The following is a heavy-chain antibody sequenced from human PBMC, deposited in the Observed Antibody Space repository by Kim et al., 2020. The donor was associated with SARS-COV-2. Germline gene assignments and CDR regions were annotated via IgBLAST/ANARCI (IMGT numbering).Heavy chain of an antibody. CDR2: IWYDGSNK. D-gene: IGHD1-26*01. CDR1: GFTFSSYG. J-gene: IGHJ4*02. Sequence: GGSLRLSCAASGFTFSSYGMHWVRQAPGKGLEWVAAIWYDGSNKYYADSVKGRFTISRDNSKNTLYLQMNSLRAEDTAVYYCARDFNLGATEEGGYWGQGTLVTVSS. CDR3: ARDFNLGATEEGGY. V-gene: IGHV3-33*08.